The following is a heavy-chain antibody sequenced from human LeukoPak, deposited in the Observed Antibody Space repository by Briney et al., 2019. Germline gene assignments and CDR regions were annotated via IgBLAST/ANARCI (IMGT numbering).Heavy chain of an antibody. CDR2: TTKAGASI. Sequence: GGSRRLSCVASRFTFSDYEIQWNRQVPGEGLEWDSYTTKAGASIYYAPSVRGRFTISSATADNSLYLQMNSRRAEGSALYYCGRGRIHRAESFFDFWGQGALVTVSS. D-gene: IGHD3-10*01. CDR1: RFTFSDYE. CDR3: GRGRIHRAESFFDF. J-gene: IGHJ4*02. V-gene: IGHV3-48*03.